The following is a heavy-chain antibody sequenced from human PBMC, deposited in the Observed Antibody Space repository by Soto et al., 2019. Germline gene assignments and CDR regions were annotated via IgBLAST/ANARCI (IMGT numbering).Heavy chain of an antibody. Sequence: EVQLVESGGGLIQPGGSLRLSCAASGFTVSSKYMTWVRQAPGKGLEWVSVIYGGGTTYYAESVKGRFTISRDDSKNTLYLQMNRLRAEDRAVYYCVQTTGWPGFDFWGQGTLVTVSS. CDR2: IYGGGTT. D-gene: IGHD7-27*01. CDR1: GFTVSSKY. CDR3: VQTTGWPGFDF. J-gene: IGHJ4*02. V-gene: IGHV3-53*01.